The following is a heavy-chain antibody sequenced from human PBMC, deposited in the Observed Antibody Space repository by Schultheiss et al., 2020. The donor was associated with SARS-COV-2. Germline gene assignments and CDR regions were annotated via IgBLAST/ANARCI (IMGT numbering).Heavy chain of an antibody. CDR2: IYYSGST. V-gene: IGHV4-31*11. Sequence: SQTLSLTCAVYSGSFSDYYWSWIRQHPGKGLEWIGYIYYSGSTYYNPSLKSRVTISVDTSKNQFSLKLSSVTAADTAVYYCARRSTTSVGMDVWGQGTTVTVSS. CDR3: ARRSTTSVGMDV. CDR1: SGSFSDYY. J-gene: IGHJ6*02. D-gene: IGHD2/OR15-2a*01.